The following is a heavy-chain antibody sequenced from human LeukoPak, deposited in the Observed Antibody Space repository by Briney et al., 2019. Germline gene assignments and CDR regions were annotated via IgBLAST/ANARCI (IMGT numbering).Heavy chain of an antibody. Sequence: SVKVSXKASGGTFSSYAISWVRQAPGQGLEWIGGIIPIFGTANYAQKFQGRVTITADESTSTAYMELSSLRSEDTAVYYCARGGQGTKEDGYNQRRFDYWGQGTLVTVSS. CDR3: ARGGQGTKEDGYNQRRFDY. CDR2: IIPIFGTA. J-gene: IGHJ4*02. D-gene: IGHD5-24*01. V-gene: IGHV1-69*01. CDR1: GGTFSSYA.